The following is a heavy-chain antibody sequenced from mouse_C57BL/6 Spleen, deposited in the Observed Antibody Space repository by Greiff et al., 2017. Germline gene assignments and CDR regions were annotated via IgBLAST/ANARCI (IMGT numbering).Heavy chain of an antibody. V-gene: IGHV1-22*01. Sequence: VQLQQSGPELVKPGASVKMSCKASGYTFTDYNMHWVKQSHGKSLEWIGYINPNNGGTSYNQKFKGKATLTVNKSSSTAYMELRSLTSEDSAVYYCARGEIRNGYDDYYAMDYWGQGTSVTVSS. CDR3: ARGEIRNGYDDYYAMDY. D-gene: IGHD2-2*01. CDR2: INPNNGGT. CDR1: GYTFTDYN. J-gene: IGHJ4*01.